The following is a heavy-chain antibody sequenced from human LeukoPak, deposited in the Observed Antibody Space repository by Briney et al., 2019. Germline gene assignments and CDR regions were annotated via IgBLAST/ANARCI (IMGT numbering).Heavy chain of an antibody. Sequence: GGSLRHSCAASGFTFSNYAMHWVRQGPGKGREWVAVISYDGSNKYYVDSVKGRFTISRDNSKNTLYLHMSSLRAEDTAVYYCARGDYLYCSGDCYDLDYWGEGTLVTVSS. CDR3: ARGDYLYCSGDCYDLDY. V-gene: IGHV3-30-3*01. D-gene: IGHD2-21*02. J-gene: IGHJ4*02. CDR1: GFTFSNYA. CDR2: ISYDGSNK.